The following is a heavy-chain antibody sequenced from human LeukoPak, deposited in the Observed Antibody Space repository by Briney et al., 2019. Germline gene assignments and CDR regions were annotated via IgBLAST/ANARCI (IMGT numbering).Heavy chain of an antibody. CDR2: SSGANGDI. J-gene: IGHJ4*02. V-gene: IGHV1-3*02. CDR3: VRAAGSGSWIFDY. CDR1: GYIFSNYD. Sequence: ASVKVSCKASGYIFSNYDLHWVRQAPGQRPEWLAWSSGANGDIKYSQEFQGRITITRDTSASTAYMELSSVRSEDTAVYYCVRAAGSGSWIFDYWGQGTLVTVSS. D-gene: IGHD6-13*01.